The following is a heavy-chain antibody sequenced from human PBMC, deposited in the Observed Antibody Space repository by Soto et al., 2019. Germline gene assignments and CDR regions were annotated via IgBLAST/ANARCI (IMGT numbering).Heavy chain of an antibody. CDR3: ARDIGFDYVN. V-gene: IGHV3-7*01. CDR2: IKEDGSEI. J-gene: IGHJ4*02. Sequence: LRLSCAVAEFNVMSYWMSWVRQAPGKGLEWVASIKEDGSEIYYLQSVRGRFTISRDSAGNALHLAMNYLSAEDTGVYFCARDIGFDYVNWGQGTLVTVSS. D-gene: IGHD3-16*01. CDR1: EFNVMSYW.